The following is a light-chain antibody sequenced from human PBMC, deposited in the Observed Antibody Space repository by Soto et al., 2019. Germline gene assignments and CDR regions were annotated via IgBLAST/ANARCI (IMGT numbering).Light chain of an antibody. CDR1: QSIGTT. V-gene: IGKV3-15*01. CDR2: AAS. J-gene: IGKJ1*01. CDR3: QQYNNWPWT. Sequence: EIVMTQSPATLSMSSGERATLSCRASQSIGTTLAWYLQKPGQAPRLLIYAASTWATGIPARFSGSGSGTEFTLTISSLQSEDSAVYYCQQYNNWPWTFGQGTKVEIK.